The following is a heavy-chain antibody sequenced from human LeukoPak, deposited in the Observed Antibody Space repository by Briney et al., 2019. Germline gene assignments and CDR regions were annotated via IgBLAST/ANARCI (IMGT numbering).Heavy chain of an antibody. CDR3: ARGFAMTGYHYYYMDV. Sequence: ASVKVSCKASGGTFSSYAISWVRQAPGQGLEWMGWINPNSGGTNYAQKFQGRVTMTRDTSISTAYMELSRLRSDDTAVYYCARGFAMTGYHYYYMDVWGKGTTVTVSS. CDR2: INPNSGGT. D-gene: IGHD3-10*01. V-gene: IGHV1-2*02. CDR1: GGTFSSYA. J-gene: IGHJ6*03.